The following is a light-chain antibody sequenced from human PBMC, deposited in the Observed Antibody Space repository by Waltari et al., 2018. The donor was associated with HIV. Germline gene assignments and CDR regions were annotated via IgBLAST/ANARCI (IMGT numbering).Light chain of an antibody. CDR1: NSNIGSNS. CDR2: DNH. V-gene: IGLV1-51*01. Sequence: QSVLTQPPSASAAPGQQSGISCSAANSNIGSNSVSWYQQSPGRAPQLLIYDNHRRPSETPDRFSGSKSGTSGTLDITGLQTGDEADYYCGTWDSGLNAYVFGSGTKVTVL. CDR3: GTWDSGLNAYV. J-gene: IGLJ1*01.